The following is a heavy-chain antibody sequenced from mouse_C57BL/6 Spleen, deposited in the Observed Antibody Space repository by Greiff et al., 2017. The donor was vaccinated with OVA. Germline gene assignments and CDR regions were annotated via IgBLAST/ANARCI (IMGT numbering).Heavy chain of an antibody. V-gene: IGHV1-59*01. CDR3: ARSRGYAMDY. CDR2: IDPSDSYT. J-gene: IGHJ4*01. CDR1: GYTFTSYW. Sequence: VQLQQPGAELVRPGTSVKLSCKASGYTFTSYWMHWVKQRPGQGLEWIGVIDPSDSYTNYNQKFKGKATLTVDTSSSTAYMQLSSLTSEDSAVYYGARSRGYAMDYWGQGTSVTVSS.